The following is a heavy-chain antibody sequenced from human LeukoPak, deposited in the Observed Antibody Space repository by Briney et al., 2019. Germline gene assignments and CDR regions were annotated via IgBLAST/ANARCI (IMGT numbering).Heavy chain of an antibody. CDR3: AKDIVDTAMGRGGNWFDP. CDR1: GFTFDDYA. J-gene: IGHJ5*02. V-gene: IGHV3-43*02. Sequence: PGGSLRLSCAASGFTFDDYAMHWVRQAPGKGLEWVSLISGDGGSTYYADSVKGRFTISRDNSKNSLHLQMNSLRTEDTALYYCAKDIVDTAMGRGGNWFDPWGQGTLVTVSS. CDR2: ISGDGGST. D-gene: IGHD5-18*01.